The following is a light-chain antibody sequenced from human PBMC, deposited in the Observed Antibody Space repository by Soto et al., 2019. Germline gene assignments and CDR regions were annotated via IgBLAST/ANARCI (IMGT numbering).Light chain of an antibody. V-gene: IGKV1-27*01. CDR2: AAS. CDR1: LGISNY. CDR3: QKGNSAPFN. Sequence: DIQMTQSPSSLSASVGDRVTITCRASLGISNYLAWYQQKPGKVPKLLIYAASTLQSGVPSRFTGSGSGTDFTLTISGLQPEDVATYYCQKGNSAPFNFGPGTKVDIK. J-gene: IGKJ3*01.